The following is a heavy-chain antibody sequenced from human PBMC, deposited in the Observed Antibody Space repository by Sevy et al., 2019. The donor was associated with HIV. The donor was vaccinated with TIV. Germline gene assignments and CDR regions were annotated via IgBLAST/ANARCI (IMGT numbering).Heavy chain of an antibody. CDR2: FDPEDGKR. J-gene: IGHJ4*02. V-gene: IGHV1-24*01. CDR3: TTTKDYYDSSGYPFDY. D-gene: IGHD3-22*01. Sequence: GESLKISCKVSGHTLTEFSMHWVRQAPGKGLEWMGTFDPEDGKRVHAQNFQGRVTMTEDTSTDTAYMELSSLRSEDTAVYYCTTTKDYYDSSGYPFDYWGQGTLVTVSS. CDR1: GHTLTEFS.